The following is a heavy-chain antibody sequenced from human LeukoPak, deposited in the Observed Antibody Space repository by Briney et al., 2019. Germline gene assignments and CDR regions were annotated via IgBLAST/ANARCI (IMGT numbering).Heavy chain of an antibody. CDR1: GFTFSSYS. J-gene: IGHJ4*02. Sequence: GGSLRLSCAASGFTFSSYSMNWVRQAPGKGLEWVSSISSSSSYIYYADSVKGRFTISRDNAKNSLYLQMNSLRAEDTAVYYCASLPAGFPYYFDYWGQGTLVTVSS. CDR2: ISSSSSYI. V-gene: IGHV3-21*01. CDR3: ASLPAGFPYYFDY. D-gene: IGHD6-13*01.